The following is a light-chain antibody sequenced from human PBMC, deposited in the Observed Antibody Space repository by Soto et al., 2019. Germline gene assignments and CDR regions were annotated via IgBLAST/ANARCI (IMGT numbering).Light chain of an antibody. CDR1: SSDVGGYNY. CDR3: CSYVGSYTFV. V-gene: IGLV2-11*01. J-gene: IGLJ1*01. CDR2: DVS. Sequence: QSVLTQPASVSGSPGQSITISCTGTSSDVGGYNYVSWYQQHPGKAPKLMIYDVSKRPSGVPDRFSGSKSGNTASLTISGLQADDEADYYCCSYVGSYTFVLGSGTKLTVL.